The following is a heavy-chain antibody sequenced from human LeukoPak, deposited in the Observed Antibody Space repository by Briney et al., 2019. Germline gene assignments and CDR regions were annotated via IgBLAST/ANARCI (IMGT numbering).Heavy chain of an antibody. CDR1: GGSVSSGSYY. J-gene: IGHJ3*02. V-gene: IGHV4-61*01. Sequence: SETLSLTCTVSGGSVSSGSYYWSWIRQPPGKGLEWIGYIYYSGSTNYNPSLKSRVTISVDTSKNQFSLKLSSVTAADTAVYYCARAGSEGAQDAFDIWGQGTMVTVSS. D-gene: IGHD1-26*01. CDR3: ARAGSEGAQDAFDI. CDR2: IYYSGST.